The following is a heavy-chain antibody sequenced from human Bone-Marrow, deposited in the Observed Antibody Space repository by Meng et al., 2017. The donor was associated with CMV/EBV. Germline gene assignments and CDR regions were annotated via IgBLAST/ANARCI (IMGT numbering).Heavy chain of an antibody. D-gene: IGHD4-23*01. CDR2: ISGNVKTL. Sequence: GESLKISCAASGFTFSDFFMTWFRQTPGKGLEWISYISGNVKTLYYAESVKGRFTISRDNAKNSLFLQMNSLRDEDTAVYFCARGYYGGNPTGFPVVDNWGQGTLVTVSS. CDR3: ARGYYGGNPTGFPVVDN. J-gene: IGHJ4*02. CDR1: GFTFSDFF. V-gene: IGHV3-11*01.